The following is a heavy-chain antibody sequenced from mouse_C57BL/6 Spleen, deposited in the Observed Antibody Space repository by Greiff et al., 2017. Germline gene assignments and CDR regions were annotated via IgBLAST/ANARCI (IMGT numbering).Heavy chain of an antibody. V-gene: IGHV1-15*01. CDR1: GYTFTDYD. D-gene: IGHD2-4*01. Sequence: QVQLQHSGAELVRPGASVTLSCKASGYTFTDYDMHWVQQTPVHGLEWIGAIDPETGGTDYKQKLKGQAILTADKSSSTAYMELRSLTSEDSAVYYCTRRNDYDVAMDYWGQGTSVTVSS. J-gene: IGHJ4*01. CDR2: IDPETGGT. CDR3: TRRNDYDVAMDY.